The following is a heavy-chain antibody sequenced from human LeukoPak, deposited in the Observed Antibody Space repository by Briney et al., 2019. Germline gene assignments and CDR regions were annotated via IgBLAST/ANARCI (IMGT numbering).Heavy chain of an antibody. D-gene: IGHD5-18*01. CDR1: GFTFGIYW. Sequence: GGSLRLSCAASGFTFGIYWMSWVRQAPGNGLEWVANIKEDASEKNYVDSVKGRFTISRDNAKNSLYLQMNSLRAEDTAVYYCARDHHPFTAWGQGTLVTVSS. J-gene: IGHJ4*02. V-gene: IGHV3-7*04. CDR3: ARDHHPFTA. CDR2: IKEDASEK.